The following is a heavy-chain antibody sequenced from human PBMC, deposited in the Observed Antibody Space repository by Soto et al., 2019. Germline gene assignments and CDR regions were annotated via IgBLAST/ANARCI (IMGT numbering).Heavy chain of an antibody. Sequence: SVTVACKASGGTFSSYAVSWVRQAPGQGLEWMGGIIPIFGTANYAQKFQGRVTITADESTSTAYMELSSLRSEDTAVYYCARAVSPNSGYSPWGQGTLVTVSS. J-gene: IGHJ5*02. V-gene: IGHV1-69*13. D-gene: IGHD3-22*01. CDR2: IIPIFGTA. CDR3: ARAVSPNSGYSP. CDR1: GGTFSSYA.